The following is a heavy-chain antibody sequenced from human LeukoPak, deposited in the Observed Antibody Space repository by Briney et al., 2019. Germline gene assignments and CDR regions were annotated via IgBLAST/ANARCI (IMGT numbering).Heavy chain of an antibody. CDR1: GGSISSYY. Sequence: SETLSLTCTVSGGSISSYYWSWIRQPPGKGLEWIGYIYYSGSTNYNPSLKSRVTISVDTSKNQFSLKLSSVTAADTAVYYCARGGAAADPIDYWGQGTLVTVSS. CDR2: IYYSGST. CDR3: ARGGAAADPIDY. D-gene: IGHD6-13*01. J-gene: IGHJ4*02. V-gene: IGHV4-59*01.